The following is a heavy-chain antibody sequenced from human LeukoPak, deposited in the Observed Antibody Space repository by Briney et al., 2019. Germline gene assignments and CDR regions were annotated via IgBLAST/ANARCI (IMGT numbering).Heavy chain of an antibody. Sequence: GGSLRLSCAASGFTFSDYYMSWIRQASGKGLEWVSYISTSGSTIYYADSVKGRFTISRDNAKNSLYLQMNSLRAEDTAVYYCARVPPEDDDVWGSYRYRYYYYYYYMDVWGKGTTVTVSS. CDR2: ISTSGSTI. D-gene: IGHD3-16*02. CDR3: ARVPPEDDDVWGSYRYRYYYYYYYMDV. CDR1: GFTFSDYY. V-gene: IGHV3-11*04. J-gene: IGHJ6*03.